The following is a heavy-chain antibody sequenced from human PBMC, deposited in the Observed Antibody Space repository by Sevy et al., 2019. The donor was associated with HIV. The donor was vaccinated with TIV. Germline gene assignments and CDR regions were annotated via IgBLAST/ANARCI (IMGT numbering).Heavy chain of an antibody. CDR1: GYTFTNYH. Sequence: ASVKVSCKASGYTFTNYHMHWVRQAPGQGLEWMGIINPSAGSTRYAQKFQGRVTMTRDTSTSTVYMELSSLRSEDTAVYFCTGGDCGGDCSPHWFDPWGQGSLVTVSS. J-gene: IGHJ5*02. V-gene: IGHV1-46*03. CDR3: TGGDCGGDCSPHWFDP. CDR2: INPSAGST. D-gene: IGHD2-21*01.